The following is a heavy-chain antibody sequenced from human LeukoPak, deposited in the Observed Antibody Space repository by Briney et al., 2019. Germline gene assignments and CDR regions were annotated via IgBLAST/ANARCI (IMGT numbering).Heavy chain of an antibody. CDR1: GFTFSSYS. D-gene: IGHD5-18*01. J-gene: IGHJ4*02. CDR2: ISSSSSYI. V-gene: IGHV3-21*01. CDR3: ARDERRNSYGFDFDY. Sequence: GGSLRLSCAASGFTFSSYSMNWVRQAPGKGLEWVSSISSSSSYIYYADSVKGRFTISRDNAKNSLYLQMNSLRAEDTAVYYCARDERRNSYGFDFDYWGQGTLVTVSS.